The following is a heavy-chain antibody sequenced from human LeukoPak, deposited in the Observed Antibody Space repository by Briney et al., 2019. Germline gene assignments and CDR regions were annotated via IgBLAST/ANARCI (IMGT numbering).Heavy chain of an antibody. CDR1: GFTVSSNY. CDR3: ARVAVGAGTDYFDY. D-gene: IGHD6-19*01. Sequence: GGSLRLSCAASGFTVSSNYMSWVRQAPGKGLEWVSVIYSGGDTYYADSVKGRFTISRGNSKNTLYLQMNSLRAEDTAVYYCARVAVGAGTDYFDYWGQGTLVTVSS. V-gene: IGHV3-53*01. CDR2: IYSGGDT. J-gene: IGHJ4*02.